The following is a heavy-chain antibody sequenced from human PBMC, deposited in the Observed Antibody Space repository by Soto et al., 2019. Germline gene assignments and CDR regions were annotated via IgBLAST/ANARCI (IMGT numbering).Heavy chain of an antibody. CDR1: GFTFSNAW. J-gene: IGHJ5*02. CDR3: TPRLYH. CDR2: IKSKTDGGTI. V-gene: IGHV3-15*07. Sequence: PGGSLRLSCAASGFTFSNAWMNWVRQAPGKGPEWVARIKSKTDGGTIDYAAPVEGRFIISRDDSKSMLYLQMNSLKTEDTAVYFCTPRLYHWGQGTLVTSPQ.